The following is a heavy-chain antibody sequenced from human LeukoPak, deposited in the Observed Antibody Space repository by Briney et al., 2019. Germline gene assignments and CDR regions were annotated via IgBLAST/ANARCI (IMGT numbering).Heavy chain of an antibody. CDR3: ARRDFWGGYYFDY. CDR2: IYYRGST. V-gene: IGHV4-59*01. Sequence: NSSETLSLTCTVSDDSFSNYYWDWIRQPPGKGLEWIGHIYYRGSTNFDPSLKSRVTISVDTSKNQFSLRLSSVTSADTAVYYCARRDFWGGYYFDYWGQGTLVTVSS. J-gene: IGHJ4*02. CDR1: DDSFSNYY. D-gene: IGHD3-3*01.